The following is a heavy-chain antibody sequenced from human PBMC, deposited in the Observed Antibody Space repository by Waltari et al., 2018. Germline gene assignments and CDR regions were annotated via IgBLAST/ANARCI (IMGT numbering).Heavy chain of an antibody. D-gene: IGHD2-2*01. CDR1: GYSFTVSY. J-gene: IGHJ4*02. CDR2: VITNSGDT. V-gene: IGHV1-2*06. CDR3: ARDPAGDGFYYFDY. Sequence: QVQLVPSGAEVKPPGVSVKVSCQAYGYSFTVSYIHWVRQAPGQGLEWMGRVITNSGDTNYAQKFQGRVTLTRDTSTSTGYMQLSGLRSDDTALYYCARDPAGDGFYYFDYWGQGSLVTVSS.